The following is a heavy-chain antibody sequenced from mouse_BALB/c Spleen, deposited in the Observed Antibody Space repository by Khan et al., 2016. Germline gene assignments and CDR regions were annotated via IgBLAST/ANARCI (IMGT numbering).Heavy chain of an antibody. Sequence: EVQLQESGPGLVKPSQSLSLTCTVTGYSITSDYAWNWIRQFPGNKLEWMGYISYSGSTSYNPSLKSRISCTRDTSKNQFFRQLNSVTTEDTAPYYCARDYYGSSYCDDWGQGTTLTVSS. CDR3: ARDYYGSSYCDD. CDR1: GYSITSDYA. V-gene: IGHV3-2*02. D-gene: IGHD1-1*01. CDR2: ISYSGST. J-gene: IGHJ2*01.